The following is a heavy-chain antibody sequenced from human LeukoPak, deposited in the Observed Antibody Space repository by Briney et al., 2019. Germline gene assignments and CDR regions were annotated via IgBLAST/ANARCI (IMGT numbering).Heavy chain of an antibody. CDR2: ISAYNGNT. V-gene: IGHV1-18*01. CDR1: GYIFTSYG. Sequence: EASMKVSCKASGYIFTSYGISWVRQAPGQGLGWMGWISAYNGNTNYAQKLQGRVTMTTDTSTSTAYMELRSLRSDDTAVYYCARGRYDSSPPDSWGQGTLVTVSS. CDR3: ARGRYDSSPPDS. D-gene: IGHD3-22*01. J-gene: IGHJ4*02.